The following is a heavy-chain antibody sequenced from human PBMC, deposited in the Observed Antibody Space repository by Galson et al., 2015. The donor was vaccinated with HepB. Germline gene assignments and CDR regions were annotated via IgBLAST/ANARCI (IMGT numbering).Heavy chain of an antibody. CDR3: ARDGGFDDVVVFHYYYGMDV. CDR2: IWYDGSNK. V-gene: IGHV3-33*01. CDR1: GFTFSSYG. J-gene: IGHJ6*02. D-gene: IGHD2-2*01. Sequence: SLRLSCAASGFTFSSYGMHWVRQAPGKGLEWVAVIWYDGSNKYYADSVKGRFTISRDNSKNTLYLQMNSLRAEDTAVYYCARDGGFDDVVVFHYYYGMDVWGQGTTVTVSS.